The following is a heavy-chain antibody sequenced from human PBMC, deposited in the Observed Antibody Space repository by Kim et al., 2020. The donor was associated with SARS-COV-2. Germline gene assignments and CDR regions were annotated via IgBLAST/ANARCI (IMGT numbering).Heavy chain of an antibody. CDR1: GYTFTGYY. D-gene: IGHD4-17*01. Sequence: ASVKVSCKASGYTFTGYYMHWVRQAPGQGLEWMGRINPNSGGTNYAQKFQGRVTMTRDTSISTAYMELSRLRSDDTAVYYCARFHPPTSGGDSGDAFDIWGQGTMVTVSS. V-gene: IGHV1-2*06. CDR3: ARFHPPTSGGDSGDAFDI. J-gene: IGHJ3*02. CDR2: INPNSGGT.